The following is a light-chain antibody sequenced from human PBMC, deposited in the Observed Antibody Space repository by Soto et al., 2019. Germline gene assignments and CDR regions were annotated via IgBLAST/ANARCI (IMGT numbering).Light chain of an antibody. J-gene: IGKJ1*01. V-gene: IGKV1-5*01. CDR2: DAS. CDR3: QQYNSLWT. Sequence: DIQMTQSPSTLSASVGDRVTITCRASQSISSWLAWYQQKPGKAPKLLIYDASSLESGVPSRFSGSGSGTEFTLTISSLQPDDFATYYCQQYNSLWTLGQGTQVEIK. CDR1: QSISSW.